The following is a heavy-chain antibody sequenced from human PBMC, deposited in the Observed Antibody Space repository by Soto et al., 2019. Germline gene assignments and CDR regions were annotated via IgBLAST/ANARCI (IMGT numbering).Heavy chain of an antibody. CDR3: ARPDEGGYSSNHHYYYALDV. CDR2: IIPIFDIT. D-gene: IGHD3-22*01. Sequence: QVQLVQSGSEVKQPGSSVKVSCKASGGTFRSYSITWVRQAPGHGLEWMGGIIPIFDITNYAQKFQGRVTITADESTSTAYMELSSLGSDDTAVYYCARPDEGGYSSNHHYYYALDVWGQGTTVTV. CDR1: GGTFRSYS. V-gene: IGHV1-69*01. J-gene: IGHJ6*02.